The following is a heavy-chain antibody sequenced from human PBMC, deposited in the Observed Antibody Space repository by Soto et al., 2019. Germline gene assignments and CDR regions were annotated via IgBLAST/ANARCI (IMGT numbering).Heavy chain of an antibody. Sequence: RASVKVSCKASGYTFTSYGISWVRQAPGQGLEWMGWISAYNGNTNYAQKLQGRVTMTTDTSTSTAYMELRSLRSDDTAVYYCAREGVVGATEGFYYYSGMDVWGQGTTVTVSS. V-gene: IGHV1-18*01. J-gene: IGHJ6*02. CDR2: ISAYNGNT. D-gene: IGHD1-26*01. CDR3: AREGVVGATEGFYYYSGMDV. CDR1: GYTFTSYG.